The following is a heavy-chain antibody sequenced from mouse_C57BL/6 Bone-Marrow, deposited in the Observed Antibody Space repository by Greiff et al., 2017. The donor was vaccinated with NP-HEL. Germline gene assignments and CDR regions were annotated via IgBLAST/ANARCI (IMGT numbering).Heavy chain of an antibody. CDR2: INHDGSST. D-gene: IGHD2-4*01. V-gene: IGHV5-16*01. CDR3: AREGGLRRRTYDMDY. CDR1: GFTFSDYY. J-gene: IGHJ4*01. Sequence: EVNLVESEGGLVQPGSSMKLSCTASGFTFSDYYMAWVRQVPEKGLEWVANINHDGSSTYYLDSLKSSVTISRDNAKNILYLQMSSLKSEDTATYYCAREGGLRRRTYDMDYWGQGTSVTVSS.